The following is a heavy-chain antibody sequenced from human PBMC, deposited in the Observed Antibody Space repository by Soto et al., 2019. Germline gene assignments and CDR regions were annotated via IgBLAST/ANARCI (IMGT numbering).Heavy chain of an antibody. CDR3: AREFGDCSSTSCYDAFDI. Sequence: SETLSLTCTVSGGSISSYYWSWIRQPPGKGLEWIGYIYYSGSTNYNPSLKSRVTISVDTSKNQFSLKLSSVTAADTAVYYCAREFGDCSSTSCYDAFDIWGQGTMVTVSS. V-gene: IGHV4-59*01. D-gene: IGHD2-2*01. CDR2: IYYSGST. J-gene: IGHJ3*02. CDR1: GGSISSYY.